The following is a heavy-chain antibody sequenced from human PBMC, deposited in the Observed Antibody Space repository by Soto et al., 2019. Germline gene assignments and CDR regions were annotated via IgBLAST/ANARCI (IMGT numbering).Heavy chain of an antibody. J-gene: IGHJ6*02. CDR1: GFTFSSYG. Sequence: LRLSCAASGFTFSSYGMHWVRQAPGKGLEWVAVIWYDGSNKYYADSVKGRFTISRDNSKNTLYLQMNSLRAEDTAVYYCARDSRGMDVWGQGTTVTVSS. CDR3: ARDSRGMDV. CDR2: IWYDGSNK. V-gene: IGHV3-33*01.